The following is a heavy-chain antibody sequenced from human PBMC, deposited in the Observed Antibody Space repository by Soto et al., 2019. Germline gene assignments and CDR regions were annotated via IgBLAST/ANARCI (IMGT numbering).Heavy chain of an antibody. CDR3: ARALGYHSSSSWYYYYGMDV. V-gene: IGHV1-69*06. Sequence: EASVKVSCKASGGTFSSYAISWVRQAPGQGLEWMGGIIPIFGTANYAQKSQGRVTITADKSTSTAYMELSSLRSEDTAVYYCARALGYHSSSSWYYYYGMDVWGQGTTVTVSS. CDR2: IIPIFGTA. CDR1: GGTFSSYA. J-gene: IGHJ6*02. D-gene: IGHD6-6*01.